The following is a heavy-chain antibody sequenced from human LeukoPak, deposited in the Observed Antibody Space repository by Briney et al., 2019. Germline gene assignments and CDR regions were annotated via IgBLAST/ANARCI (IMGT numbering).Heavy chain of an antibody. CDR1: GFTFSSYE. CDR3: ARDRSGWYRWFDP. V-gene: IGHV3-48*03. Sequence: GGSLRLSCAASGFTFSSYEMNWVRQAPGKGLEWLSYISRSGGTIYADSVKGRFTISRDNAKNSLYLQMNSLRAGDTAVYYCARDRSGWYRWFDPWGQGTLVTVSS. CDR2: ISRSGGTI. D-gene: IGHD6-19*01. J-gene: IGHJ5*02.